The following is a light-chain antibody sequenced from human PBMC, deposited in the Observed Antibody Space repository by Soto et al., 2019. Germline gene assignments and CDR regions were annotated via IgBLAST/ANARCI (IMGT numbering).Light chain of an antibody. CDR1: QSFSSY. J-gene: IGKJ5*01. CDR3: QQRSNWPPVIT. CDR2: DAS. V-gene: IGKV3-11*01. Sequence: EIVLTQSPATLSLSPGERATLSCRASQSFSSYLAWYQQKPGQAPRLLIYDASKMATGIPARFSGRGSGTDLTLPISSLEPEDFAVYYCQQRSNWPPVITFGQGTRLEIK.